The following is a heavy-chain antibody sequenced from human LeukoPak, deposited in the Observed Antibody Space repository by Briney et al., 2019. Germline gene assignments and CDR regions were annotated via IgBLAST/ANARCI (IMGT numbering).Heavy chain of an antibody. J-gene: IGHJ4*02. CDR2: IYYSGST. V-gene: IGHV4-39*07. CDR1: GGSISSSSYH. D-gene: IGHD4-17*01. Sequence: PSETLSLTCTVSGGSISSSSYHWGWIRQPPGKGLEWIGSIYYSGSTYYNPSLKSRVTISVDTSKNQFSLKLSSVTAADTAVYYCARGHTAVTRHFDFWGQGTLVTVSS. CDR3: ARGHTAVTRHFDF.